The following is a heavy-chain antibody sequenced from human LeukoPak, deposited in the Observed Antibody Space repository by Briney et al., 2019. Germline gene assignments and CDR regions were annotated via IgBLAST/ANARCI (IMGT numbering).Heavy chain of an antibody. CDR3: ARALNPLPGTYYFDY. J-gene: IGHJ4*02. CDR1: GASINSHY. V-gene: IGHV4-4*07. D-gene: IGHD2-15*01. Sequence: SATQSLTCTPSGASINSHYRSWIRQPAGKGLEWIGRIYISGSTNYNSSLQSRVTMSVDTSKNQFSLKLSSVTAADTAVYYCARALNPLPGTYYFDYWGQGTLVTVSS. CDR2: IYISGST.